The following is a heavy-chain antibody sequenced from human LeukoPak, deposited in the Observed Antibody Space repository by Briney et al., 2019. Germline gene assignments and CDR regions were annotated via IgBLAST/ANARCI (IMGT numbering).Heavy chain of an antibody. CDR2: IYYSGST. V-gene: IGHV4-59*01. CDR1: GGSISSYY. Sequence: KPSETLSLTCTVSGGSISSYYWSWIRQPPGKGLEWMGYIYYSGSTNYNPSLKSRVTISVDTSKNQFSLKLSSVTAADTAVYYCARVSSYCSSTSCYAMYYYYGMDVWGQGTTVTVSS. J-gene: IGHJ6*02. CDR3: ARVSSYCSSTSCYAMYYYYGMDV. D-gene: IGHD2-2*01.